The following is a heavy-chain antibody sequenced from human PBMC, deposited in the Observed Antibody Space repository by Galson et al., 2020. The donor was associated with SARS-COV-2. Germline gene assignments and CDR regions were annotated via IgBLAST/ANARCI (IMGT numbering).Heavy chain of an antibody. Sequence: GGSLRLSCRSSGFTFGAFAMSWFRQAPGKGLEWVGFIRSKRYGGTTEYAASVEGTFIISRDDSKSTAYLQMNSLKTEDTAVYYCTRDRGAYFSNYVLGRKSYGMDVWGPGTTVIVSS. J-gene: IGHJ6*02. D-gene: IGHD3-10*02. CDR3: TRDRGAYFSNYVLGRKSYGMDV. V-gene: IGHV3-49*03. CDR2: IRSKRYGGTT. CDR1: GFTFGAFA.